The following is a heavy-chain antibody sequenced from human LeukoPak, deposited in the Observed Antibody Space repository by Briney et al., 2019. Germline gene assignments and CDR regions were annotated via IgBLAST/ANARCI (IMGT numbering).Heavy chain of an antibody. J-gene: IGHJ1*01. D-gene: IGHD3-16*02. CDR2: IYYSGST. V-gene: IGHV4-59*01. CDR3: ARAEMITFGGVIVIYYFQH. CDR1: GGSISSYY. Sequence: SETPSLTCTVSGGSISSYYWSWIRQPPGKGLEWIGYIYYSGSTNYNPSLKSRVTISVDTSKNQFSLKLSSVTAADTAVYYCARAEMITFGGVIVIYYFQHWGQGTLVTVSS.